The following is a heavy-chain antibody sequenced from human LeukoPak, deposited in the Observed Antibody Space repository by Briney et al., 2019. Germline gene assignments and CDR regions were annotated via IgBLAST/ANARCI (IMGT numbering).Heavy chain of an antibody. Sequence: GGSLRLSCAASGFTFSSYGMHWVRPAPGKGLAWVAVISYDGSNKYYADSVKGRFTFSRDNSKNTLYLQMNSLRAEDTAVYYCAKARKAYYYYGMGVWGKGTTVTVSS. CDR2: ISYDGSNK. V-gene: IGHV3-30*18. CDR3: AKARKAYYYYGMGV. CDR1: GFTFSSYG. J-gene: IGHJ6*04.